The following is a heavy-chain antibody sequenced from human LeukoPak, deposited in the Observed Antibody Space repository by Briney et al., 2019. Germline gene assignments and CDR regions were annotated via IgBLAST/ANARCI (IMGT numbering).Heavy chain of an antibody. CDR3: ARVYGGTDYFDY. J-gene: IGHJ4*02. V-gene: IGHV4-39*01. CDR2: IYYSGST. CDR1: GGSISSSSYY. Sequence: SETLSLTCTVSGGSISSSSYYWGWIRQPPGKGLEWIGSIYYSGSTYYNPSLKSRVTLSVDTSKNQFSLKMSSVAAADTAVYYCARVYGGTDYFDYWGQGTLVTVSS. D-gene: IGHD4-23*01.